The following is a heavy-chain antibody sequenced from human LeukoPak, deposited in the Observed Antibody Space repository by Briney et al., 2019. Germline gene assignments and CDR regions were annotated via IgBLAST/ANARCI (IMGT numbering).Heavy chain of an antibody. V-gene: IGHV3-30*18. CDR2: ISYDGSNK. D-gene: IGHD2-2*02. CDR1: GFTFSSYG. CDR3: AKDAAAIPDYFDY. J-gene: IGHJ4*02. Sequence: SGRSLRLSCAASGFTFSSYGMHWVRQAPGKGLEWVAVISYDGSNKYYADSVKGRFTISRDNSKNTLYLQMNSLRAEDTAVYYCAKDAAAIPDYFDYWGQGTLVTVSS.